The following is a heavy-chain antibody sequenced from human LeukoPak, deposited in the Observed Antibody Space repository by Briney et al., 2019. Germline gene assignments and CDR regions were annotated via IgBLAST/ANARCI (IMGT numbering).Heavy chain of an antibody. CDR1: GFTFSNYS. J-gene: IGHJ4*02. CDR2: ISYDGSNK. V-gene: IGHV3-30-3*01. CDR3: ARDLYDSSGYLHLDY. Sequence: GGSLRLSCAASGFTFSNYSMHWVRQAPGKGLEWVTVISYDGSNKYYADSVRGRFTISRDSSKNTLYLQMNSLRAEDTAVYYCARDLYDSSGYLHLDYWGQGTLVTVSS. D-gene: IGHD3-22*01.